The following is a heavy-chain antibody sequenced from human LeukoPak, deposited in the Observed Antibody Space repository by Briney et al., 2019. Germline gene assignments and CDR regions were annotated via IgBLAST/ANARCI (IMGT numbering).Heavy chain of an antibody. D-gene: IGHD6-6*01. CDR1: GGTFSSYA. CDR3: ARDSLFEYSSPFDY. Sequence: SVKVSCKASGGTFSSYAISWVRQAPGQGLDWMGGIIPIFGTANYAQKFQGRVTITADESTSTAYMELSSLRSEDTAVYYCARDSLFEYSSPFDYWGQGTLVTVSS. J-gene: IGHJ4*02. V-gene: IGHV1-69*13. CDR2: IIPIFGTA.